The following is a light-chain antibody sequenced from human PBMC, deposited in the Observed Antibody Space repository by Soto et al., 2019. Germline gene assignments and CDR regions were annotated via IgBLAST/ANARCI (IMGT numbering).Light chain of an antibody. V-gene: IGLV1-47*01. Sequence: QSVLTQPPSASGTPGQRVSISCSGGSSNIGSHNVYWYQQLPGTAPKLLIFKNNQRPSGFPDRFSGSKSGTSASLAISGLRSEDEADYYCAAWDDSLSGRVFGTGTKLTVL. CDR1: SSNIGSHN. CDR3: AAWDDSLSGRV. J-gene: IGLJ1*01. CDR2: KNN.